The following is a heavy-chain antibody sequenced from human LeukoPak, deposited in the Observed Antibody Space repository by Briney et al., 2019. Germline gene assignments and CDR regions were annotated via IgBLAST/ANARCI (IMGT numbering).Heavy chain of an antibody. CDR2: ITSSSSYI. Sequence: GGSLRLSCAASGFTFSSYSMNWVRQAPGKGLEWVSTITSSSSYIYYADSVKGRFTISRDNAKNSLYLQMNSLRAEDTAMYYCAREGDYYASGSYYNPADYWGQGTLVTVSS. J-gene: IGHJ4*02. CDR1: GFTFSSYS. V-gene: IGHV3-21*01. CDR3: AREGDYYASGSYYNPADY. D-gene: IGHD3-10*01.